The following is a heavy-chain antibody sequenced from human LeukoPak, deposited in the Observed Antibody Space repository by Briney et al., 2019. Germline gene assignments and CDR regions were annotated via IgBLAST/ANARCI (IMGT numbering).Heavy chain of an antibody. CDR1: GFTFSGYG. Sequence: GRSLRLSCAASGFTFSGYGMHWVRQAPGKGLEWVAVIWYDGSNKYYADSVKGRFTISRDNSKNTLYLQMNSLRAEDTAVYYCARGANYDSSGYYSNDAFDIWGQGTMVTVSS. V-gene: IGHV3-33*01. D-gene: IGHD3-22*01. CDR3: ARGANYDSSGYYSNDAFDI. CDR2: IWYDGSNK. J-gene: IGHJ3*02.